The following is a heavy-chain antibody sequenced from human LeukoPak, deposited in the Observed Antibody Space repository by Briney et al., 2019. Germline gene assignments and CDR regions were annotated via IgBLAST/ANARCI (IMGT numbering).Heavy chain of an antibody. Sequence: GGSLRLSCAASGFTVSSNDMTWVRQTPGKGLEWVSIIYSGGNTYYADSVKGRFTISRDNSKNTLYLQMNSLRVEDTAVFYCARDRPGDGYLDYRGQGTLVTVSS. CDR1: GFTVSSND. J-gene: IGHJ4*02. V-gene: IGHV3-66*01. D-gene: IGHD3-10*01. CDR3: ARDRPGDGYLDY. CDR2: IYSGGNT.